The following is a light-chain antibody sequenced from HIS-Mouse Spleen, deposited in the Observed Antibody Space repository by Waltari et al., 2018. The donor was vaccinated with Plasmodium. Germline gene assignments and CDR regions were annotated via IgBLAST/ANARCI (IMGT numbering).Light chain of an antibody. Sequence: SYELTQPSSVSVSPGQTARITCSGDVLAKKYARWFQQKPGQAPELVIYKDSERPSGIPERVSGSSSGTTVTLTISGAQVEDEADYYCYSAADNNLVFGGGTKLTVL. CDR3: YSAADNNLV. CDR1: VLAKKY. CDR2: KDS. V-gene: IGLV3-27*01. J-gene: IGLJ3*02.